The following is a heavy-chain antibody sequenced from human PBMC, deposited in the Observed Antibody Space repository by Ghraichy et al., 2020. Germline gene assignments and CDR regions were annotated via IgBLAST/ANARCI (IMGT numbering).Heavy chain of an antibody. Sequence: SETLSLTCAVSGGSISSSNWWSWVRQPPGKGLEWIGEIYHSGNTNYNPSLKSRVTISVDKSKNQFSLKLTSVTAADTAVYYCARAVILGEGFYAMDVWGQGTTVTVSS. CDR1: GGSISSSNW. V-gene: IGHV4-4*02. J-gene: IGHJ6*02. CDR3: ARAVILGEGFYAMDV. D-gene: IGHD2-21*01. CDR2: IYHSGNT.